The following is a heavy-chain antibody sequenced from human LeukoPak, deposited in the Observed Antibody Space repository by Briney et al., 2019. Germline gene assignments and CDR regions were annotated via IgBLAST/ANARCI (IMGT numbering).Heavy chain of an antibody. V-gene: IGHV4-4*07. D-gene: IGHD2-15*01. CDR2: IYTSGST. CDR1: GGSISSYY. J-gene: IGHJ6*02. CDR3: ARDLPGWSDYYYGMDV. Sequence: SETLSLTCTVSGGSISSYYWSWIRQPAGKGLEWIGRIYTSGSTNYNPSLRSRVTMSVATSKNQFSLKLSSVTAADTAVYYCARDLPGWSDYYYGMDVWGQGTTVTVSS.